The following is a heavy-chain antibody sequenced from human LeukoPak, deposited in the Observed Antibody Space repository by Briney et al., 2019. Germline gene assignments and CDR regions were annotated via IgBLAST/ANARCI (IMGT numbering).Heavy chain of an antibody. D-gene: IGHD6-13*01. CDR2: ISSNGGST. Sequence: GGSLRLSCAASGFTFSSYAMHWVRQAPGKGLEYVSAISSNGGSTYYADSVKGRFTISRDNAKNSLYLQMNSLRAEDTAVYYCARDVDSSSWYGDYYYGMDVWGQGTTVTVSS. V-gene: IGHV3-64*02. J-gene: IGHJ6*02. CDR1: GFTFSSYA. CDR3: ARDVDSSSWYGDYYYGMDV.